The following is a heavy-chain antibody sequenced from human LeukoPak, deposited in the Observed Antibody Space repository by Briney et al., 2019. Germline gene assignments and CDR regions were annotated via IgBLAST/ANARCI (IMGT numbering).Heavy chain of an antibody. CDR1: GFTFSSYA. CDR2: ISGSGGST. V-gene: IGHV3-23*01. CDR3: AKDQIGEQQLVTDPVDY. Sequence: EVQLLESGGGLVQPGGSLRLSCAASGFTFSSYAMSWVRQAPGKGLEWVSAISGSGGSTYYADSVKGRFTISRDNSKNTLYLQMNSLRAEDTAVYYCAKDQIGEQQLVTDPVDYWGQGTLVTVSS. J-gene: IGHJ4*02. D-gene: IGHD6-13*01.